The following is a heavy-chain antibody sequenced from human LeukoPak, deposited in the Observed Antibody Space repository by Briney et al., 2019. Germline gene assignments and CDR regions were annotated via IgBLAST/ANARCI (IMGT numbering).Heavy chain of an antibody. Sequence: GASVKVSCKASRGTFSSYAISWVRQAPGQGLEWMGRIIPILGIANYAQKFQGRVTITADKSTSTAYMELSSLRSEDTAVYYCARVERAKPYYYYYGMDVWGQGTTVTVSS. CDR3: ARVERAKPYYYYYGMDV. J-gene: IGHJ6*02. CDR1: RGTFSSYA. V-gene: IGHV1-69*04. CDR2: IIPILGIA.